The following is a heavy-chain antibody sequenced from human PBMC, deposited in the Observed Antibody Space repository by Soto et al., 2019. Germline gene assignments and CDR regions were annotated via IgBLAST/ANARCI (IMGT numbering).Heavy chain of an antibody. CDR2: IYSGVST. CDR1: GFTVSNSD. D-gene: IGHD3-22*01. Sequence: GGSLRLSCAASGFTVSNSDMSWVRQAPGKGLEWVSSIYSGVSTYYADSVKGRFTISRDNSMNTLYLQMNSLRAEDTAVYYCARDRAFYASSGTTKYKTDYWGQGILITVYS. V-gene: IGHV3-66*01. J-gene: IGHJ4*02. CDR3: ARDRAFYASSGTTKYKTDY.